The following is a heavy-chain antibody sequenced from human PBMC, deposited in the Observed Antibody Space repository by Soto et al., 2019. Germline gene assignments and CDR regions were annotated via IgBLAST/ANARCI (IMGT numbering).Heavy chain of an antibody. Sequence: GGSLRLSCAASGFTFSSYAMSWVRQAPGRGLEWVSAISGSGGSTYYADSVKGRFTISRDNSKNTLYLQMNSLRAEDTAVYYCAKDQLYYYDSSGYYYWGQGTLVTSPQ. V-gene: IGHV3-23*01. J-gene: IGHJ4*02. CDR2: ISGSGGST. CDR1: GFTFSSYA. D-gene: IGHD3-22*01. CDR3: AKDQLYYYDSSGYYY.